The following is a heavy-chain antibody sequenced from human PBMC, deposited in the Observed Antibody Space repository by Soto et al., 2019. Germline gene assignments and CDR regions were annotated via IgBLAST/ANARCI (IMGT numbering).Heavy chain of an antibody. CDR1: GFTFTSSA. D-gene: IGHD3-22*01. CDR2: IVVGSGNT. V-gene: IGHV1-58*02. Sequence: SVKVSSKASGFTFTSSAMQWVRQARGQRLEWIGWIVVGSGNTNYAQKFQERVTITRDMSTSTAYMELSSLRSEDTAVYYCAADYYDSSGYLNPENYYYYYGMDVWGQGTTVTVSS. CDR3: AADYYDSSGYLNPENYYYYYGMDV. J-gene: IGHJ6*02.